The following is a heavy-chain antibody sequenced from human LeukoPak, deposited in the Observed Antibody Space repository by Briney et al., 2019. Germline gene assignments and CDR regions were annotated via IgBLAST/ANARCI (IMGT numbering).Heavy chain of an antibody. D-gene: IGHD6-13*01. J-gene: IGHJ4*02. CDR1: GGTFSSYT. V-gene: IGHV1-69*04. Sequence: SVKVSCKASGGTFSSYTISWVRQAPGQGLEWMGRIIPILGIANYAQKFQGRVTITADKSTSTAYMELRSLRSDDTAVYYCARDLTPYVAAAGTRPFDYWGQGTLVTVSS. CDR2: IIPILGIA. CDR3: ARDLTPYVAAAGTRPFDY.